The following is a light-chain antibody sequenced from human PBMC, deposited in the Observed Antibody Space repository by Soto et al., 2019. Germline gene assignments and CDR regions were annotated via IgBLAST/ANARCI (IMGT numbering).Light chain of an antibody. CDR1: QSISSW. J-gene: IGKJ1*01. V-gene: IGKV1-5*01. CDR3: QQTYGIPPVT. CDR2: DIS. Sequence: DIQMTQSPSTLSASVGDRVTITCRASQSISSWLAWYQQKPGKAPKLLIYDISTLQNGVPSRFSGSGSGTDFTLTISSLQPEDFATYYCQQTYGIPPVTFGQGTKVDIK.